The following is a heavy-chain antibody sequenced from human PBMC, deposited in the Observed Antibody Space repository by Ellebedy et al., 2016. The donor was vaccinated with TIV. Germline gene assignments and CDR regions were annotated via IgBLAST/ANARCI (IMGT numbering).Heavy chain of an antibody. CDR2: IKKDGSGQ. V-gene: IGHV3-7*01. D-gene: IGHD3-16*01. CDR3: ARNWGPL. Sequence: PGGSLRLSCSASEFTFSNHWMNWVRQAPGKGLEWVASIKKDGSGQYYVDSVKGRFTISRDNAKNSLYLQMNSLRAEDTAVYYCARNWGPLWGQGTLVTVSS. J-gene: IGHJ4*02. CDR1: EFTFSNHW.